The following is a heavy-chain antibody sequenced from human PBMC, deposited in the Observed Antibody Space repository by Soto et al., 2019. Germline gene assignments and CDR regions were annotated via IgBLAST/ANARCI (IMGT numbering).Heavy chain of an antibody. D-gene: IGHD3-16*01. Sequence: EVQLLESGGGLVQPGGSLRLSCAASGFTFKNQALSWFRQFLGVGLQGVSAISGGSETTNYADPVKGRFTISRDNSKNTMFLQMNSRRAEDTAVYYCAKGGGGYSSTWGSKGDVTWCQGTLVTVSS. CDR1: GFTFKNQA. CDR3: AKGGGGYSSTWGSKGDVT. CDR2: ISGGSETT. V-gene: IGHV3-23*01. J-gene: IGHJ5*02.